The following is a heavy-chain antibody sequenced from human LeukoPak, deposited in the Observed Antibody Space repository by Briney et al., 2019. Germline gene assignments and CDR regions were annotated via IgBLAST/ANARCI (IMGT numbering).Heavy chain of an antibody. CDR1: GFTFSTFA. CDR3: ARRTPWNGSGSCAFDI. Sequence: GSLRLSCAASGFTFSTFAMIWVRQPPGKGLEWIGEINHSGSTNYNPSLKSRVTISVDTSKNQFSLKLSSVTAADTAVYYCARRTPWNGSGSCAFDIWGQGTMVTVSS. CDR2: INHSGST. V-gene: IGHV4-34*01. D-gene: IGHD3-10*01. J-gene: IGHJ3*02.